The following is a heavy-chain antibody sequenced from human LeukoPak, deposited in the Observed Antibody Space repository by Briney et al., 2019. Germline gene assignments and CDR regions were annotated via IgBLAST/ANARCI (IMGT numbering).Heavy chain of an antibody. CDR3: ASSSSWYRFDY. CDR1: GGSVSSSEYY. Sequence: SETLSLTCTVSGGSVSSSEYYWGLLRQPPGKGLEWIGTIYYNGITYYHPSLKSRVTISVDMSKNQFSLTLSSVTAADTAVYYCASSSSWYRFDYWGQGTLVTVSS. CDR2: IYYNGIT. J-gene: IGHJ4*02. V-gene: IGHV4-39*01. D-gene: IGHD6-13*01.